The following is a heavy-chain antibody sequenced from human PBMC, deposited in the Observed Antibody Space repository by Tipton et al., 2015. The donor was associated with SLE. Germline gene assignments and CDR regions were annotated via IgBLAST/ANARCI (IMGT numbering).Heavy chain of an antibody. CDR2: IYRDGRT. V-gene: IGHV3-23*03. CDR3: ARPEIYSSSWFLDS. D-gene: IGHD6-13*01. J-gene: IGHJ4*02. Sequence: SLRLSCAASGFSFSNYALNWVRQAPGKGLEWVSIIYRDGRTYYADSVKGRFTISRDDSRKTLYLQMNSLRAEDTAVYYCARPEIYSSSWFLDSWGQGTLVTVSS. CDR1: GFSFSNYA.